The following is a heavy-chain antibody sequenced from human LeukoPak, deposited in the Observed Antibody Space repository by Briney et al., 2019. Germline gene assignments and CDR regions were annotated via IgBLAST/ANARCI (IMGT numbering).Heavy chain of an antibody. CDR1: GGSISSSSYY. V-gene: IGHV4-39*01. Sequence: SETLSLTCTVSGGSISSSSYYWGWIRQPPGKGLEWIGSIYYSGSTYYNPSLKSRVTISADTSKNQFSLKLSSVTAADAAVYYCARLSNYFVIDYWGQGTLVTVSS. CDR2: IYYSGST. J-gene: IGHJ4*02. CDR3: ARLSNYFVIDY. D-gene: IGHD4-11*01.